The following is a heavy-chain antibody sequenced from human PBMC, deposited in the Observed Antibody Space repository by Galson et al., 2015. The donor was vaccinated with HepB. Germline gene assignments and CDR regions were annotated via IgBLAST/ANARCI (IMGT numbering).Heavy chain of an antibody. D-gene: IGHD2-15*01. V-gene: IGHV1-69*13. CDR3: ARDYAPSYCSVGSCYGLPEC. CDR2: IIPIFGTT. J-gene: IGHJ4*02. Sequence: SVKVSCKASGGTFSSYSITWVRQAPGQGLEWMGWIIPIFGTTNYAQKFQGRVTITADESTSTAYMELSTLRSEDTAIYYCARDYAPSYCSVGSCYGLPECWGQGTPVTVSS. CDR1: GGTFSSYS.